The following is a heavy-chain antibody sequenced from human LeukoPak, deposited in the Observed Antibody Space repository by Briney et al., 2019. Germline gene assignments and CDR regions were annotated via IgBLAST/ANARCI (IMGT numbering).Heavy chain of an antibody. CDR3: ARGTVVERYFAWFNSYYFDY. J-gene: IGHJ4*02. D-gene: IGHD3-9*01. V-gene: IGHV3-53*01. Sequence: GGSLRLSCAASGVTVRSNYMSCGREAPGKGLKGGSVMDSGGSAYYADSVKGRFTISRDHSKNTLYLQMNSLRAEDTAVYYCARGTVVERYFAWFNSYYFDYWGQGTLVTVSS. CDR1: GVTVRSNY. CDR2: MDSGGSA.